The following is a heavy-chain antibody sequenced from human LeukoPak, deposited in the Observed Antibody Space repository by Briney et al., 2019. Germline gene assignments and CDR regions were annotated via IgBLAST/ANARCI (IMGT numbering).Heavy chain of an antibody. Sequence: GASVKVSCKASGYTFTGYYMHWVRQAPGQGLEWMGWINPNSGGTNYAQKFQGRVTMTRGTSISTAYMELSRLRSDDTAVYYCARCPWFGEFDLDYWGQGTLVTVSS. CDR3: ARCPWFGEFDLDY. D-gene: IGHD3-10*01. CDR1: GYTFTGYY. CDR2: INPNSGGT. V-gene: IGHV1-2*02. J-gene: IGHJ4*02.